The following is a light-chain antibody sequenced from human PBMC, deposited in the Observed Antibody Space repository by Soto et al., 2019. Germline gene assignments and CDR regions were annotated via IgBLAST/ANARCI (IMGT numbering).Light chain of an antibody. V-gene: IGKV1-5*03. J-gene: IGKJ1*01. CDR1: QSISSW. Sequence: DIKITHSPSTLSASVGDRVTITCRASQSISSWLAWYQQKPGKAPKLLIYKASSLESGVPSRFSGSGSGTEFTLTISSLQPDDFATYYCQQYNSYSWTFGQGTKVDIK. CDR3: QQYNSYSWT. CDR2: KAS.